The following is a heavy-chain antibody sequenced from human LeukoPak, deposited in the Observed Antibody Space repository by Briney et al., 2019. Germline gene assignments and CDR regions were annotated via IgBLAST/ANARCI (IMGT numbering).Heavy chain of an antibody. CDR1: GFTFSSYG. CDR3: ARCNGQWPNYYLGY. J-gene: IGHJ4*02. CDR2: IRYDGSSD. D-gene: IGHD6-19*01. Sequence: PGGSLRLSCAASGFTFSSYGMHWVRQAPGKGLEWVAFIRYDGSSDYYADSVKGRFTISRDSSKNTLYLQMNSLTAEDTAVYYCARCNGQWPNYYLGYWGQGTLVTVSS. V-gene: IGHV3-30*02.